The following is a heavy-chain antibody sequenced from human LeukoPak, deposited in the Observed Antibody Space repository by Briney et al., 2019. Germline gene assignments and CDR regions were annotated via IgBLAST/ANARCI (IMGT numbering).Heavy chain of an antibody. CDR3: SEGYFEPFDH. D-gene: IGHD2/OR15-2a*01. CDR2: LSYTGKT. J-gene: IGHJ4*02. Sequence: ETLSLTCVVSGASVSSSHWNWIRQRPGKGLEWIGCLSYTGKTDYNPSLTSRVTMSLDSSKNQVSLKLRSVTAADTAVYYCSEGYFEPFDHWGQGTLVTVSS. CDR1: GASVSSSH. V-gene: IGHV4-59*02.